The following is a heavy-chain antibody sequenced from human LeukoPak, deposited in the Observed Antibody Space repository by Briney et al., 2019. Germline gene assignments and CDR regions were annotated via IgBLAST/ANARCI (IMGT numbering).Heavy chain of an antibody. CDR3: ARGGFDVPGMDV. Sequence: GGSLRLSCAASGFTFSSYWMHWVRQAPGKGLVWVSRINSDGSSTSYADSAKGRFTISRDNAKNTLYLQMNSLRAEDTAVYYCARGGFDVPGMDVWGQGTTVTVSS. CDR2: INSDGSST. D-gene: IGHD3-10*02. V-gene: IGHV3-74*01. J-gene: IGHJ6*02. CDR1: GFTFSSYW.